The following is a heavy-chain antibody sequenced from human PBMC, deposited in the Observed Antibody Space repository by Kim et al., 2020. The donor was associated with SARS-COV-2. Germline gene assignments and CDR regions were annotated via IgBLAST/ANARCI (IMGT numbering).Heavy chain of an antibody. J-gene: IGHJ4*02. CDR3: ATSLELAAYTRGYCGGDCYAFDY. V-gene: IGHV1-2*02. D-gene: IGHD2-21*01. CDR1: GYTFTGYY. Sequence: ASVKVSCKASGYTFTGYYMHWVRQAPGQGLEWMGWINPNSGGTNYAQKFQGRVTMTRDTSISTAYMELSRLRSDDTAVYYCATSLELAAYTRGYCGGDCYAFDYWGQGTLVTVSS. CDR2: INPNSGGT.